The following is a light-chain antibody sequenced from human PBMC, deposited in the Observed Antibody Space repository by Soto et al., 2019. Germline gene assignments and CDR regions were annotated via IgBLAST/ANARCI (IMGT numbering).Light chain of an antibody. J-gene: IGLJ1*01. CDR3: ISYTGKSASYV. CDR2: EVT. Sequence: QSVLAQPASVSGSPGQSITISCTGTSTDVGAYNYVAWYQQHPGKAPKLIIYEVTNRPSGVSYRFSASKSGNTAPLTISGLHCEDEADYYCISYTGKSASYVFGNGTKVTVL. V-gene: IGLV2-14*01. CDR1: STDVGAYNY.